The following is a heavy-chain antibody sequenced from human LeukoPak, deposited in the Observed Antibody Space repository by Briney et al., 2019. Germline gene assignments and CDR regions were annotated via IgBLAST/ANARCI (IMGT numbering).Heavy chain of an antibody. V-gene: IGHV4-4*07. D-gene: IGHD1-20*01. Sequence: KTSETLSLTCTVSGGSISSDYWSWTRQPAGKGLEWIGRIYTSGSTDYNPSLKSRVTMSVDTSKNQFSLELTSVTAADTAIYYCARGPRVSGTANFDYWGQGTLVTVSS. J-gene: IGHJ4*02. CDR2: IYTSGST. CDR1: GGSISSDY. CDR3: ARGPRVSGTANFDY.